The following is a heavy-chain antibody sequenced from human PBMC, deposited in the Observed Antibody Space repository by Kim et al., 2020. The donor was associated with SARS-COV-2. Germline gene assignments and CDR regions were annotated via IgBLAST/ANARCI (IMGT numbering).Heavy chain of an antibody. D-gene: IGHD1-26*01. Sequence: SETLSLTCTVSGGSISSGGYYWSWIRQHPGKGLEWIGYIYYSGSTYYNPSLKSRVTISVDTSKNQFSLKLSSVTAADTAVYYCARTIVGATTRGVGHEMDVWGQGTTVTVSS. CDR3: ARTIVGATTRGVGHEMDV. CDR2: IYYSGST. J-gene: IGHJ6*02. V-gene: IGHV4-31*03. CDR1: GGSISSGGYY.